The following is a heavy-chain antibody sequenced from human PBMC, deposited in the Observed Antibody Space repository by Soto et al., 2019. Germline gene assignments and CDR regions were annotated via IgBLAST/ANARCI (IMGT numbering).Heavy chain of an antibody. CDR2: INHSGST. Sequence: PSETLSLTCAVYGGSVSGYYWSWIRQPPGKGLEWIGEINHSGSTNYNPSLKSRVTISVDTSKNQFSLKLSSVTAADTAVYYCARGGGAVAVGWFYYYYGMDVWGQGTTVTVSS. D-gene: IGHD6-19*01. J-gene: IGHJ6*02. CDR3: ARGGGAVAVGWFYYYYGMDV. CDR1: GGSVSGYY. V-gene: IGHV4-34*01.